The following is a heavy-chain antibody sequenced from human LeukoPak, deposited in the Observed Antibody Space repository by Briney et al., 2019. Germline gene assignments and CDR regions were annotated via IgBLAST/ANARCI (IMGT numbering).Heavy chain of an antibody. CDR1: GGSFSGYY. D-gene: IGHD4-17*01. V-gene: IGHV4-34*01. Sequence: SETLSLTCAVYGGSFSGYYWSWIRQPPGKGLEWIGEINHSGSTNYNPSLKSRVTISVDTSKNQFSLKLSSVTAADTAVYYCASLYRHYGDYVWFDPWGQGTLVTVSS. J-gene: IGHJ5*02. CDR2: INHSGST. CDR3: ASLYRHYGDYVWFDP.